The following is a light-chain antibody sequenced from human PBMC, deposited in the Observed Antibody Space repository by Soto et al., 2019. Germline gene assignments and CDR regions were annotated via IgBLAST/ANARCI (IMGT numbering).Light chain of an antibody. CDR2: EVT. J-gene: IGLJ1*01. CDR3: SSHTSGSTRV. CDR1: SSDVGGYDY. V-gene: IGLV2-14*01. Sequence: SVLPKPASGSGSPGQSIAISCTGTSSDVGGYDYVSWYQQQPDKAPKLMIYEVTKRPSGVSNRFSGSKSGNTASLTISGLQSEDEADYYCSSHTSGSTRVFGAGTKVTVL.